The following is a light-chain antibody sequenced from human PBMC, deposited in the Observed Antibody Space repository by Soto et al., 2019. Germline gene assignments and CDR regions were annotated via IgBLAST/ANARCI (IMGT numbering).Light chain of an antibody. CDR3: QQYNNWPPFT. Sequence: EIVMTQSPATLSVSPGERVTLSCRASQSVSRSLAWYQQKPSQAPRLLIYGASTRATGIPARFSGSGSGTEFTLTISSLQSEDFAVYYCQQYNNWPPFTFGPGTTVDIK. CDR2: GAS. CDR1: QSVSRS. V-gene: IGKV3-15*01. J-gene: IGKJ3*01.